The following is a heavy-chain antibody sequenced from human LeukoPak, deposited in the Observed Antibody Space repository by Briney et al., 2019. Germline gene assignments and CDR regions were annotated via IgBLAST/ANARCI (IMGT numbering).Heavy chain of an antibody. J-gene: IGHJ5*02. V-gene: IGHV5-10-1*01. CDR2: IDPSDSYT. CDR3: ARTYSSSWYWFDP. CDR1: GYSFTSYW. D-gene: IGHD6-13*01. Sequence: GESLKISCKGSGYSFTSYWISWVRQMPGKGLEWMGRIDPSDSYTNYSPSFQGHDTISADKSISTAYLQWSSLKASDTAMYYCARTYSSSWYWFDPWGQGTLVTVSS.